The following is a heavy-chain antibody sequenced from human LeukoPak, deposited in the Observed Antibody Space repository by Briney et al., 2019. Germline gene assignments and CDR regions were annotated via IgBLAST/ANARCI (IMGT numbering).Heavy chain of an antibody. CDR2: IKQDGSQK. CDR3: ARGEYYYDGGY. CDR1: GFNFNNAW. Sequence: GGSLRLSCTTSGFNFNNAWMNWVRQAPGKGLEWVANIKQDGSQKYYVDSVRGRFTISRDNAKNSLYLQMNSLRVEDTAVYYCARGEYYYDGGYWGQGTLVTVSS. J-gene: IGHJ4*02. D-gene: IGHD3-22*01. V-gene: IGHV3-7*03.